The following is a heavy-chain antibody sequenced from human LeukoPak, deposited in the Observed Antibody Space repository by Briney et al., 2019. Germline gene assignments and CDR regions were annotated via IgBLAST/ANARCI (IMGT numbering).Heavy chain of an antibody. CDR3: ARGPEGDY. Sequence: GSLRLSCAASGFTFSSYSMNWVRQAPGKGLEWVSSISSGSSYIYYADSVKGRFTISRDNAKNSLYLQMNSLRAEDTAVYYCARGPEGDYWGQGTLVTVSS. CDR2: ISSGSSYI. D-gene: IGHD6-25*01. J-gene: IGHJ4*02. CDR1: GFTFSSYS. V-gene: IGHV3-21*01.